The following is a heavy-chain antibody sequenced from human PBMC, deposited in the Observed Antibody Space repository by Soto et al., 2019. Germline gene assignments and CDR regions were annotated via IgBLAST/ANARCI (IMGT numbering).Heavy chain of an antibody. V-gene: IGHV3-23*01. J-gene: IGHJ4*02. CDR1: GFTFSSYA. CDR2: ISGSGGST. D-gene: IGHD2-2*01. CDR3: AKVLRGLRPAAWGYFDY. Sequence: EVQLLESGGGLVQPGGCLRLSCAASGFTFSSYAMSWVRQAPGKGLEWVSAISGSGGSTYYADSVKGRFTISRDNSKNTLYLQMNSLRAEDTAVYYCAKVLRGLRPAAWGYFDYRGQGTLVTVSS.